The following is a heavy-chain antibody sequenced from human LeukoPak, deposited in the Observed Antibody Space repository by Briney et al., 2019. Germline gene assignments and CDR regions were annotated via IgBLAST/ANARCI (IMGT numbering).Heavy chain of an antibody. V-gene: IGHV3-9*01. CDR1: GFTFDDYA. D-gene: IGHD6-6*01. J-gene: IGHJ6*02. CDR3: AKDRSSLVRYGMDV. Sequence: PGRSLRLSCAASGFTFDDYAMHWVRQAPGEGLEWVSGISWYSGNIGYADSVKGRFTISRDNAKNSLYLQMNCLRAEDTALYYCAKDRSSLVRYGMDVWGQGTTVTVSS. CDR2: ISWYSGNI.